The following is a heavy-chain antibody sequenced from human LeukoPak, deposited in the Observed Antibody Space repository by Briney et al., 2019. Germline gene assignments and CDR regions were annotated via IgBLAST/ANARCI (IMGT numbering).Heavy chain of an antibody. J-gene: IGHJ4*02. CDR1: GGSFSGYY. Sequence: PSETLSLSCGVYGGSFSGYYWSWIRQPPGKGLEWIGEINPRGSTNYNPSLKSRVTLSADTSKNQFSLTLNSVTAADTAVYYCARRRLGYYFDYWGQGTLVTVSS. D-gene: IGHD5-24*01. CDR2: INPRGST. V-gene: IGHV4-34*01. CDR3: ARRRLGYYFDY.